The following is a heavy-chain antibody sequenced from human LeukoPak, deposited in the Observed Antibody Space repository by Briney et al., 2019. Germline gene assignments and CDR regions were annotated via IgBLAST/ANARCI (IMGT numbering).Heavy chain of an antibody. Sequence: GGSLRLSCAGSGFTFNNAWMTWVRQAPGKGLEWVGHIKSKTDGGTTDYAAPVKDRFTISRDDSKSTLYLQMNSLQTEDTGVYYCTTELVWFGVLAHWGQGTLATVSS. V-gene: IGHV3-15*01. D-gene: IGHD3-10*01. J-gene: IGHJ4*02. CDR1: GFTFNNAW. CDR3: TTELVWFGVLAH. CDR2: IKSKTDGGTT.